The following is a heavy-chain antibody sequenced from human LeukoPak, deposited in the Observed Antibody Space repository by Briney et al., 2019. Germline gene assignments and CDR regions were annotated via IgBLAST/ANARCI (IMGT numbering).Heavy chain of an antibody. D-gene: IGHD3-22*01. V-gene: IGHV3-11*04. CDR1: GFTFSNAW. CDR3: AGRSYYDSSGESY. Sequence: PGGSLRLSCAASGFTFSNAWMSWVRQAPGKGLEWVSYISSSGSTIYYADSVKGRFTISRDNAKNSLYLQMNSLRAEDTAVYYCAGRSYYDSSGESYWGQGTLVTVSS. CDR2: ISSSGSTI. J-gene: IGHJ4*02.